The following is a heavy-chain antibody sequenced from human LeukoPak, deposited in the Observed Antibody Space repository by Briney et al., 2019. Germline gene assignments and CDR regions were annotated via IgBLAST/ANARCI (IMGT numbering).Heavy chain of an antibody. CDR3: AGTYYDILTGPSEAFDI. V-gene: IGHV3-30*03. Sequence: PGGSLRLSCAASGLTFSTYGMHWVRQAPGKGLEWVAVISYDGSNKYYADSVKGRFTISRDNSKKTLYLQMNSLRAEDTAVYYCAGTYYDILTGPSEAFDIWGQGTMVTVSS. CDR2: ISYDGSNK. D-gene: IGHD3-9*01. J-gene: IGHJ3*02. CDR1: GLTFSTYG.